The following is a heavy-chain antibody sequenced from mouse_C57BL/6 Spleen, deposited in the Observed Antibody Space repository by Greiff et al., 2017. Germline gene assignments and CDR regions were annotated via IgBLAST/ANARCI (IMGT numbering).Heavy chain of an antibody. Sequence: QVQLQQPGAELVRPGSSVKLSCKASGYTFTSYWMDWVKQRPGQGLEWIGNIYPSDSETHYNQKFKDKATLTVDKSSSTAYMRLSSLTSEDSAVYYCASWGDVGWYFDVWGTGTTVTVSS. D-gene: IGHD3-1*01. CDR1: GYTFTSYW. CDR2: IYPSDSET. J-gene: IGHJ1*03. V-gene: IGHV1-61*01. CDR3: ASWGDVGWYFDV.